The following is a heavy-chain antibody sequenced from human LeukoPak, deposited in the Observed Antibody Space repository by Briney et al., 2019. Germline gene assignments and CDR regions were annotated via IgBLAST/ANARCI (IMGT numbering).Heavy chain of an antibody. CDR2: INTNTGNP. Sequence: GASVKVSCKASGYTFTSYAMNWVRQAPGQGLEWMGWINTNTGNPTYAQGFTGRFVFSLDTSVSTAYLQMNSLKTEDTAVYYCTRDGRPFYYMDVWGKGTTVTVSS. V-gene: IGHV7-4-1*02. CDR1: GYTFTSYA. J-gene: IGHJ6*03. CDR3: TRDGRPFYYMDV.